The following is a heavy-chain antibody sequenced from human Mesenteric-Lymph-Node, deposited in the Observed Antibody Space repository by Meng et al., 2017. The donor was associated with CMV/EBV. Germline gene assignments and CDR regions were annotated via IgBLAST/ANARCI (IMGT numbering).Heavy chain of an antibody. Sequence: GGSLRLSCAASGLTFDDYGMSWVRQAPGKGLEWVSGINWNGGSTGYADSVKGRFTISRDNAKNSLYLQMNSLRAEDTAVYYCARGGIDCSNAMCSLYYYFYGMDVWGQGTTVTVSS. CDR1: GLTFDDYG. CDR3: ARGGIDCSNAMCSLYYYFYGMDV. J-gene: IGHJ6*02. CDR2: INWNGGST. D-gene: IGHD2-8*01. V-gene: IGHV3-20*04.